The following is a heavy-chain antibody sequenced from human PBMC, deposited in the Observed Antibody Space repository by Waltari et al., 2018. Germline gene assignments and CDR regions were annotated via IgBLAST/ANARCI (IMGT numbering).Heavy chain of an antibody. J-gene: IGHJ4*02. Sequence: QLQLQESGPGLVKPSETLSLTCTVSGGSISSSSYYWGWIRQPPGKGLEWIGSIYYSGSTYYNPSLKSRVTISVDTSKNQFSLKLSSVTAADTAVYYCATPPYYDFLRVDYWGQGTLVTVSS. CDR1: GGSISSSSYY. D-gene: IGHD3-3*01. V-gene: IGHV4-39*07. CDR2: IYYSGST. CDR3: ATPPYYDFLRVDY.